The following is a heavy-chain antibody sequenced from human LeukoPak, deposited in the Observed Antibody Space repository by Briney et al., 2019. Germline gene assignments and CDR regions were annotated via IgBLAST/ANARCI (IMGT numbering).Heavy chain of an antibody. CDR2: ISGSGSDA. D-gene: IGHD2-2*01. CDR3: AKCSATCYVNAFDI. CDR1: GFTFSSYA. Sequence: GGSLRLSCAASGFTFSSYAMSWVRQAPGKGLEWVSAISGSGSDAEYADSVKGRFTISRDNSKNTLYLQLSSLRVEDTAVYYCAKCSATCYVNAFDIWGQGTMVTVSS. V-gene: IGHV3-23*01. J-gene: IGHJ3*02.